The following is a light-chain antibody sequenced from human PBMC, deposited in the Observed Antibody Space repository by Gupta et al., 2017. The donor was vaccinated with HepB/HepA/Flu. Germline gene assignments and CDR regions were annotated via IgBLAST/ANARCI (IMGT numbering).Light chain of an antibody. CDR1: SNNVAYQG. CDR3: TAWDRSLSAWV. J-gene: IGLJ3*02. V-gene: IGLV10-54*04. CDR2: RDN. Sequence: QAGLTQPPSVSKDLRQTAPPTCIGDSNNVAYQGAAWLQQHQGHPPKLLSYRDNSRPSGISERFSASRSRNTASLTITGLQPEDEAEYYCTAWDRSLSAWVFGGGTQLTVL.